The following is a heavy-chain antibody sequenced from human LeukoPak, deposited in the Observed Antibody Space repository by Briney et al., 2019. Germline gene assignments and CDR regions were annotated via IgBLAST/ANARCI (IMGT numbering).Heavy chain of an antibody. CDR1: GYTFTSYG. D-gene: IGHD3-10*01. Sequence: ASVKVSCKASGYTFTSYGISWVRQAPGQGLEWMGWISAYNGNTNYAQKLQGRVTMTRDTSISTAYMELSRLRSDDTAVYYCARDRVTMALLRANWFDPWGQGTLVTVSS. J-gene: IGHJ5*02. CDR2: ISAYNGNT. V-gene: IGHV1-18*01. CDR3: ARDRVTMALLRANWFDP.